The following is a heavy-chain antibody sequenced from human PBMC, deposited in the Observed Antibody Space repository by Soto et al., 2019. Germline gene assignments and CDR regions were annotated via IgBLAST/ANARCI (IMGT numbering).Heavy chain of an antibody. D-gene: IGHD4-17*01. J-gene: IGHJ4*02. CDR2: IYWDDVK. CDR1: GFSLSTGGVG. Sequence: QITLKESGPTLVKPTQTLTLTCTLSGFSLSTGGVGVGWIRQSPGKALEWLAVIYWDDVKHYSPSLARRLTITKDTSESEVVLTMANMDPVDTATYYCARKGAGDYALDYWGQGILVPVSS. V-gene: IGHV2-5*02. CDR3: ARKGAGDYALDY.